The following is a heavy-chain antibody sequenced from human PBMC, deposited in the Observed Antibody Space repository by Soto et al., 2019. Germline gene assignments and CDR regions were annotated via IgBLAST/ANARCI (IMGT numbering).Heavy chain of an antibody. CDR1: GYSFTTSG. J-gene: IGHJ4*02. V-gene: IGHV1-18*01. Sequence: GASVKVSCKASGYSFTTSGITWVRQAPGQGLEWMGWISTYNGNTNYAQKLQDRVTLTTDTSTSTAYMELRSLRSDDTAVYYCARALPNGAAARVPTWFDYWGQGTLVTVSS. CDR2: ISTYNGNT. CDR3: ARALPNGAAARVPTWFDY. D-gene: IGHD6-13*01.